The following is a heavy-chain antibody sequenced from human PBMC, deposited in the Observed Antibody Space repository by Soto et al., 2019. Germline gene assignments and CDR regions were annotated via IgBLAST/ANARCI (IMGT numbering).Heavy chain of an antibody. CDR1: GASISNSY. Sequence: SETLSLTCTVSGASISNSYWSWIRQLPGKGLEWIGHIYHSGSTYYNPSLKSRVTISVDRSKNQFSLKLSSVTAADTAVYYCARGQVVAAQHWGQGTLVTVSS. D-gene: IGHD2-15*01. CDR3: ARGQVVAAQH. V-gene: IGHV4-59*12. J-gene: IGHJ4*02. CDR2: IYHSGST.